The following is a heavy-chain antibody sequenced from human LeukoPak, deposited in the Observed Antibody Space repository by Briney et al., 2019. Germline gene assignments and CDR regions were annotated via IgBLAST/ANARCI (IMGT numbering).Heavy chain of an antibody. CDR1: GFTFRTYA. V-gene: IGHV3-23*01. J-gene: IGHJ4*02. CDR3: AKGHQMAHTIDY. Sequence: PGGSLRLSCVASGFTFRTYAMSWVRQAPGKGLEWVSSISDSGGYTFYADSVKGRFTISRDNSKNTLYLQMNSLRAEDAAVYYCAKGHQMAHTIDYWGQGTLVTVSS. CDR2: ISDSGGYT. D-gene: IGHD5-24*01.